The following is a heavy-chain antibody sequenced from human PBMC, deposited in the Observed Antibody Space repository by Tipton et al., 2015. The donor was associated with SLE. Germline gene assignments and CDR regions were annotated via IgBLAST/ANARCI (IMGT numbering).Heavy chain of an antibody. CDR3: ARLEGDDYGDFRPY. J-gene: IGHJ4*02. CDR1: GFTFSTYW. Sequence: SLRLSCVDYGFTFSTYWMTWVRQAPGKGLEWVANINQDGSEENYVDSVKGRFSISRDNAKNSLYLQMSRLRAEDTAVYYCARLEGDDYGDFRPYWGQGTLVTVSS. D-gene: IGHD4-17*01. CDR2: INQDGSEE. V-gene: IGHV3-7*03.